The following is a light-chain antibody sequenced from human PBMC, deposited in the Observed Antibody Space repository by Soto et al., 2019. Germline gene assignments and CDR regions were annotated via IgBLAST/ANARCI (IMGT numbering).Light chain of an antibody. Sequence: DIQMTQSPSSLSASVGDRVTITCRASQSISSYLNWYRQKPGKAPKLLIYDASNLETGVPSRFSGSGSGTDFTFTINSLQPEDIATYYCQQYNSYSGTFGQGTKVDIK. CDR1: QSISSY. CDR3: QQYNSYSGT. V-gene: IGKV1-33*01. CDR2: DAS. J-gene: IGKJ1*01.